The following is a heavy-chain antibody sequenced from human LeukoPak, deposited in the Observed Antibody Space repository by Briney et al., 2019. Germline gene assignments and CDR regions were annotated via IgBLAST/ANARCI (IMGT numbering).Heavy chain of an antibody. V-gene: IGHV5-51*01. Sequence: GESLKISCKASGYSFTTYRIGWVRQMPGKGLEWMGIIYPGDSDTSYNPSFQGQVTISADKSISTAYLQWSSLKASDSAMYYCVLPYCGGDCYSWGQGTLVTVSS. CDR2: IYPGDSDT. D-gene: IGHD2-21*02. CDR3: VLPYCGGDCYS. CDR1: GYSFTTYR. J-gene: IGHJ5*02.